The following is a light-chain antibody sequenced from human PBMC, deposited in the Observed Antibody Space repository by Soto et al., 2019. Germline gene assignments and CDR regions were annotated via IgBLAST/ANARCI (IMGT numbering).Light chain of an antibody. CDR1: SSDVGGYDY. J-gene: IGLJ2*01. CDR2: EVS. CDR3: LSYAGSNNLGV. V-gene: IGLV2-8*01. Sequence: QSALSQPPSASASPGQSVTISCTGTSSDVGGYDYVSWYQQHPGKAPKLLIYEVSERPSGVPDRFSGSKSGNTASLTVSGLQAEDEADYYCLSYAGSNNLGVFGGGTQLTVL.